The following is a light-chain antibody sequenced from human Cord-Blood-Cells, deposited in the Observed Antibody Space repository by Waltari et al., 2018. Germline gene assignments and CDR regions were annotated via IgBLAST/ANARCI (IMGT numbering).Light chain of an antibody. CDR2: DAS. V-gene: IGKV1-5*01. J-gene: IGKJ2*01. CDR1: QSISSW. CDR3: QQYNSYSYT. Sequence: DIQMTQSPSTLSASVGDRVTITCRACQSISSWLARYQQKPGKAPKLLIYDASSLESGVPSRFSGSGSGTEFTLTISSLQPDDFATYYCQQYNSYSYTFGQGTKLEIK.